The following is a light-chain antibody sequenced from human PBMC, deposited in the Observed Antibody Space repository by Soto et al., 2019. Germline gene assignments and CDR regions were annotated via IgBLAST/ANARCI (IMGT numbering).Light chain of an antibody. CDR3: QSYDNSLSGSWV. V-gene: IGLV2-11*01. CDR1: ISDVGDYDY. Sequence: QSALTQPRSVSGSPGQSVTISCTGTISDVGDYDYVSWYQQHPGKAPKLIIYDVYKRSSGVPDRFSGSKSGNTASLTISGLQAEDEADYYCQSYDNSLSGSWVFGGGTKLTVL. CDR2: DVY. J-gene: IGLJ3*02.